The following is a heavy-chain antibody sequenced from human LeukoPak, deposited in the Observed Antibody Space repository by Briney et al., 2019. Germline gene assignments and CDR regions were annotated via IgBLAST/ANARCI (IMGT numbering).Heavy chain of an antibody. CDR1: GGPFSGYY. V-gene: IGHV4-34*01. D-gene: IGHD1-14*01. J-gene: IGHJ4*02. CDR3: ARERYRIVPFDY. CDR2: INHSGST. Sequence: SETLSLLCAVYGGPFSGYYWSWIRQPPGKGLEWIGEINHSGSTNYNPTLKSRVTISVDTSKSQFSLKLSSVTAAETAVYYCARERYRIVPFDYWGQGTLVTVSS.